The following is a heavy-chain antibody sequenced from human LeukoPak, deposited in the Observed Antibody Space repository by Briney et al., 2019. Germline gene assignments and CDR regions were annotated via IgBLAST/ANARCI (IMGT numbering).Heavy chain of an antibody. CDR1: GFTFSSYG. V-gene: IGHV3-33*01. CDR2: IWYDGSNK. Sequence: GGSLRLSCAASGFTFSSYGMHCVRQAPGKGLEWVAVIWYDGSNKYYADSVKGRFTISRDNSKNTLYLQMNSLRAEDTAVYYCARGGDYVWGSYRVEIDYWGQGTLVTVSS. J-gene: IGHJ4*02. CDR3: ARGGDYVWGSYRVEIDY. D-gene: IGHD3-16*02.